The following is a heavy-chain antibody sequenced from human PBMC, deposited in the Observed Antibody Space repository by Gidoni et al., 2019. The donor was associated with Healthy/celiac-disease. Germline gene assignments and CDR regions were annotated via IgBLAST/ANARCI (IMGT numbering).Heavy chain of an antibody. Sequence: QVQLQESGPGLVKPSQTLSLTCPVSGGSISSGNYYWSWIRQPLGKGREWIGYIYYSGSSYYNPSLKSRVTISVDTSKNQFSLKLSSVTAADTAVYYCARRTGRYYGDYVGIFDYWGQGTLVTVSS. V-gene: IGHV4-30-4*01. J-gene: IGHJ4*02. CDR3: ARRTGRYYGDYVGIFDY. D-gene: IGHD4-17*01. CDR1: GGSISSGNYY. CDR2: IYYSGSS.